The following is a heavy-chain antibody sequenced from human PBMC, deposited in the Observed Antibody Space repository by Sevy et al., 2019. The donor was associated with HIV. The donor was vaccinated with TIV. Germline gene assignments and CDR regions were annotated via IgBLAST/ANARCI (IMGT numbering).Heavy chain of an antibody. CDR1: GFSFSSYG. Sequence: GGSLRLSCAASGFSFSSYGMHWVRQAPGKGLEWMSYIQYDGSNKDYADSVKGRFTISRDNSKNTLYLQMNSLRVEDTAVFYCGKEGGGERGDHWGQGTLVTVSS. V-gene: IGHV3-30*02. D-gene: IGHD2-21*01. CDR3: GKEGGGERGDH. CDR2: IQYDGSNK. J-gene: IGHJ4*02.